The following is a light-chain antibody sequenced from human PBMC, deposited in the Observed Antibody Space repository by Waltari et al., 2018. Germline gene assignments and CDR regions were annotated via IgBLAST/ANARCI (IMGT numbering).Light chain of an antibody. V-gene: IGKV3-11*01. CDR1: QSIRSH. J-gene: IGKJ4*01. CDR3: QHGHTWPLS. CDR2: DAS. Sequence: EIVLTQSPATLSLSPGERATLSCWASQSIRSHIAWYQHTPGQAPRLLVYDASNRATGIPARFSGSGSGTDFTLTIGSLEPEDFAVYYCQHGHTWPLSFGGGTKVEI.